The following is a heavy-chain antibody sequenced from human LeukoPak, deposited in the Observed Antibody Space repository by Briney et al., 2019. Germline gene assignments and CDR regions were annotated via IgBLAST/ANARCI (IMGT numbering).Heavy chain of an antibody. V-gene: IGHV1-18*01. J-gene: IGHJ4*02. Sequence: ASVKVSCKASGYTFSSYGITWVRQAPGQGLEWRGWINAYNGNTNYAQKLQGRVTITTDTSTSTAYMELRSLRSDNTAVYYCVRDAERGYSYGSDYWGQGTLLTVSS. CDR2: INAYNGNT. CDR3: VRDAERGYSYGSDY. CDR1: GYTFSSYG. D-gene: IGHD5-18*01.